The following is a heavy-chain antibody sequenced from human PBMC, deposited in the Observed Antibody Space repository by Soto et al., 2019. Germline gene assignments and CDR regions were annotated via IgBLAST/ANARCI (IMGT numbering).Heavy chain of an antibody. CDR2: ISTYNVDT. D-gene: IGHD5-18*01. CDR3: ARGGFAYGYLDF. Sequence: QVHLVQSGAEVKKPRASLKVSCKSSGYTFTSYGIVWVRQAPGQGLEWMGWISTYNVDTKYAQKFKGRVTMSTDTSTTTAYMELTSLTSDDTAMYYCARGGFAYGYLDFWGQGTLATVSS. J-gene: IGHJ4*02. V-gene: IGHV1-18*01. CDR1: GYTFTSYG.